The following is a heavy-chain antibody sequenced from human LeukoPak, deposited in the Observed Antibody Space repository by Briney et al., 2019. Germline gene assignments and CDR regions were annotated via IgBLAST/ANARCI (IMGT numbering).Heavy chain of an antibody. Sequence: GGSLRLSCVASGFTFSNYWMSWVRQAPGKGLEWVANTDQDGSEKHYMDSVKGRISISRDNAKNSLYLQMNSLRADDTAVYYCVRVFRDYVEAFDIWGQGTMVTVSS. CDR1: GFTFSNYW. CDR3: VRVFRDYVEAFDI. J-gene: IGHJ3*02. V-gene: IGHV3-7*01. D-gene: IGHD4-17*01. CDR2: TDQDGSEK.